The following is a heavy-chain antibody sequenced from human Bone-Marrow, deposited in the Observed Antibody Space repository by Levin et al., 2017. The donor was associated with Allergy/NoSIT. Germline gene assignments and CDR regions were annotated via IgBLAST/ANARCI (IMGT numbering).Heavy chain of an antibody. Sequence: GGSLRLSCAASGFTFSDYYMSWIRQAPGKGLEWVSYISSSGSTIYYADSVKGRFTISRDNAKNSLYLQMNSLRAEDTAVYYCAREGLYYDFWSGYYLFEENRHYYYYYGMDVWGQGTTVTVSS. V-gene: IGHV3-11*01. D-gene: IGHD3-3*01. J-gene: IGHJ6*02. CDR3: AREGLYYDFWSGYYLFEENRHYYYYYGMDV. CDR2: ISSSGSTI. CDR1: GFTFSDYY.